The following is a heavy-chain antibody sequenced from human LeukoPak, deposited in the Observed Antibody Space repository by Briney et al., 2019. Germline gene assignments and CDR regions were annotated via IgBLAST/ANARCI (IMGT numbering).Heavy chain of an antibody. J-gene: IGHJ4*02. CDR2: ISGRTGGT. D-gene: IGHD5-12*01. V-gene: IGHV3-23*01. Sequence: GGSLRLSCAASGFTFNTNAMSWVRQAPGKGLEWVSAISGRTGGTYYADSVKGRFTISRDNSKSTLYLQMDSLRAEDTAVYYCSKCGNSGCHLIDYWGQGTLVTVSS. CDR3: SKCGNSGCHLIDY. CDR1: GFTFNTNA.